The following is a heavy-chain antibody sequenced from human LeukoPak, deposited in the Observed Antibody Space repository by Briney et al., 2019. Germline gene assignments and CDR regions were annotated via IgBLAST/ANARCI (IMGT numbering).Heavy chain of an antibody. J-gene: IGHJ4*02. D-gene: IGHD4-23*01. V-gene: IGHV3-33*08. CDR1: GFTFSSSA. CDR2: IWYDGSNK. Sequence: GGSLRLSCAASGFTFSSSAMSWVRQAPGKGLEWVAVIWYDGSNKYYADSVKGRFTISRDNSKNTLYLQMNSLRAEDTAVYYCARGVAVVTPYFDYWGQGTLVTVSS. CDR3: ARGVAVVTPYFDY.